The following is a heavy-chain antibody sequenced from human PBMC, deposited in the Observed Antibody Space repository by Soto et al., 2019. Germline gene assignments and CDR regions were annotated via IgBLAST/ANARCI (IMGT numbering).Heavy chain of an antibody. Sequence: SETLSLTCTVSGVSISSSSYYWAWIRQPPGEGLEWIGSLYYTGNSYYTPSLKSRLTLSVDTSKNQFSLKLSSVTAADTALYYCARHSWEENWFDPWGQGTLVTVSS. CDR3: ARHSWEENWFDP. CDR2: LYYTGNS. D-gene: IGHD1-26*01. V-gene: IGHV4-39*01. J-gene: IGHJ5*02. CDR1: GVSISSSSYY.